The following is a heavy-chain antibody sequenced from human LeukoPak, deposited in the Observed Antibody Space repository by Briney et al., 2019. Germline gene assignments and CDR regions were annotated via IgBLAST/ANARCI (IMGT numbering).Heavy chain of an antibody. CDR2: IGGGGGSI. CDR1: GFTFSSYA. V-gene: IGHV3-23*01. D-gene: IGHD3-3*01. CDR3: AKGPRYYHFTFYFDY. Sequence: PGGSLRLSCAASGFTFSSYAMNWVRQTPGKGLEWVSSIGGGGGSISYADSVKGRFTISRDNSKNTLYLQMNSLRAEDTAVYYCAKGPRYYHFTFYFDYWGHGTLVTVSS. J-gene: IGHJ4*01.